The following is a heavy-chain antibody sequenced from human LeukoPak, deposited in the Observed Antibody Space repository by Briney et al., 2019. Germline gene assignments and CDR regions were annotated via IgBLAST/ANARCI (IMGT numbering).Heavy chain of an antibody. D-gene: IGHD3-9*01. Sequence: PGRSLRLSCAASGFTFDDYAMHWVRQAPGKGLEWVSGISWNSGSIGYADSVKGRFTISRDNAKNSLYLQMNSLRAEDTALYYCAKDSGYGILGFDPWVQGTLVSVSS. CDR3: AKDSGYGILGFDP. J-gene: IGHJ5*02. V-gene: IGHV3-9*01. CDR2: ISWNSGSI. CDR1: GFTFDDYA.